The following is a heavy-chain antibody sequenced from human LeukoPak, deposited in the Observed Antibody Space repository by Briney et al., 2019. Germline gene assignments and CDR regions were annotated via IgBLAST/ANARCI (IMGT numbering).Heavy chain of an antibody. CDR1: GGTFSSYA. J-gene: IGHJ4*02. V-gene: IGHV1-69*04. CDR2: IIPILGIA. D-gene: IGHD3-10*01. Sequence: SVKVSCKASGGTFSSYAISWVRQAPGQGLEWMGRIIPILGIANYAQKFQGRVTITADKSTSTAYMELSSLRSEDTAVYYCARAYGPGSYELDYWGQGTLVTVSS. CDR3: ARAYGPGSYELDY.